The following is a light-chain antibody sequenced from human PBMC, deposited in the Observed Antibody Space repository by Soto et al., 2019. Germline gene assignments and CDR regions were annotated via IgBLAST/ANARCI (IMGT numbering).Light chain of an antibody. Sequence: ALTQPASVSGSPGQSITISCTGTSSDVGGYNYVSWYQHHPGKAPRLMIYEVSNRPSGVSDRFSGSKSGNTASLTISGLLAEDEADYYCSSYTSISTYVFGTGTKLTVL. J-gene: IGLJ1*01. CDR3: SSYTSISTYV. CDR2: EVS. V-gene: IGLV2-14*01. CDR1: SSDVGGYNY.